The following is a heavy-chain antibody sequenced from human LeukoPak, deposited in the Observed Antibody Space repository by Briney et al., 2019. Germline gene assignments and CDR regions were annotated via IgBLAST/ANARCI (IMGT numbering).Heavy chain of an antibody. J-gene: IGHJ3*02. CDR2: IYPGDSDT. CDR3: ARQKARTCAFDI. V-gene: IGHV5-51*01. D-gene: IGHD3-16*01. CDR1: GYIFTSYW. Sequence: GESLKISCEGSGYIFTSYWIGWVRQLPGKGLEWMGIIYPGDSDTRYSPSFQGQVTISADKSISTAYLQWSSLKASDTAMYYCARQKARTCAFDIWGQGTMVTVSS.